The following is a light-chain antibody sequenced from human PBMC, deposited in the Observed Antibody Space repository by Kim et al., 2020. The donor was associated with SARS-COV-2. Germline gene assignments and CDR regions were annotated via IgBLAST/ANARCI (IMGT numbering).Light chain of an antibody. J-gene: IGLJ3*02. Sequence: QTVVTQEPSFSVSPGGTVTITCGLSSGSVSTSYYPSWYQQTPGQAPRTLIYSTNTRSSGVPGRSSGSILGNKAALTITGAHADDESDYYCVLYMGSGIWVFGGGTQLTVL. V-gene: IGLV8-61*01. CDR1: SGSVSTSYY. CDR3: VLYMGSGIWV. CDR2: STN.